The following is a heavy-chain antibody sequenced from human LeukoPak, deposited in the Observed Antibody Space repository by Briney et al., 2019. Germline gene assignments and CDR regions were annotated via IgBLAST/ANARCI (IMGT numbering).Heavy chain of an antibody. J-gene: IGHJ4*02. CDR1: GYTFTSYG. CDR3: ARRYYDSSGYYSWDFDY. D-gene: IGHD3-22*01. V-gene: IGHV1-8*03. CDR2: MNPNSGNT. Sequence: ASVKVSCKASGYTFTSYGISWVRQATGQGLEWMGWMNPNSGNTGYAQKFQGRVTITRNTSISTAYMELSSLRSEDTAVYYCARRYYDSSGYYSWDFDYWGQGTLVTVSS.